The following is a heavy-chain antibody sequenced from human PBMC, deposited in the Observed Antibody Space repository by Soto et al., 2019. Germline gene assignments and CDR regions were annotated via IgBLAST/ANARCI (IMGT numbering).Heavy chain of an antibody. CDR3: ARVKPDYHFDY. V-gene: IGHV3-21*01. Sequence: EVQLVESGGGLVKPGGSLRLSCAASGFTFSSYSMNWVRQAPGKGLEWVSSISSSSSYIYYADSVKGRFPISRDNAKNSLYLPMNSLRAEDKAVYYCARVKPDYHFDYWGQGTLVTVSS. CDR2: ISSSSSYI. D-gene: IGHD4-17*01. CDR1: GFTFSSYS. J-gene: IGHJ4*02.